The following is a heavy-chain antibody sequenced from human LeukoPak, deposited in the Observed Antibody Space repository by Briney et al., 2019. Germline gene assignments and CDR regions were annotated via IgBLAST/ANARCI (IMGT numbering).Heavy chain of an antibody. J-gene: IGHJ4*02. CDR1: GGSISSYY. D-gene: IGHD3-22*01. Sequence: PSETLSLTCTVSGGSISSYYWSWIRQPAGKGLEWIGRIYTSGSTNYNPSLKSRVTMSVDTSKNHFSLKLSSVTAADTAVYYCARGFLNYYDSSGPLDYWGQGTLVTVSS. CDR3: ARGFLNYYDSSGPLDY. V-gene: IGHV4-4*07. CDR2: IYTSGST.